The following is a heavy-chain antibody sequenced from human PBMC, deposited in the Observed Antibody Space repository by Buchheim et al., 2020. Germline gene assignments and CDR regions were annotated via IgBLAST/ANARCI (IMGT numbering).Heavy chain of an antibody. Sequence: QLQLQESGSGLVKPSQTLSLTCAVSGGSISSGGYSWSWIRQPPGKGLEWIGYIYHSGSTYYNPSLRRRVTISVDRSKNQFSLKLSSVTAADTAVYYCARALRYCSGGSCYNWFDPWGQGTL. V-gene: IGHV4-30-2*01. CDR1: GGSISSGGYS. D-gene: IGHD2-15*01. CDR2: IYHSGST. CDR3: ARALRYCSGGSCYNWFDP. J-gene: IGHJ5*02.